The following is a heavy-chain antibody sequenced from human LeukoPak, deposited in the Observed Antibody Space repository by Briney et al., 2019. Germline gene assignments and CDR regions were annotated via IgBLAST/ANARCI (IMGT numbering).Heavy chain of an antibody. D-gene: IGHD5-24*01. CDR1: GGSISSSNW. J-gene: IGHJ3*02. V-gene: IGHV4-4*02. CDR2: IYHSGST. Sequence: SETLSLTCAVSGGSISSSNWWSWVRQPPGKGLEWIGEIYHSGSTNYNPSLKSRVTISVDKSKNQFSLKLSSVTAADTAVYYCARDKVRRDGYNFAFDIWGQGTMVTVSS. CDR3: ARDKVRRDGYNFAFDI.